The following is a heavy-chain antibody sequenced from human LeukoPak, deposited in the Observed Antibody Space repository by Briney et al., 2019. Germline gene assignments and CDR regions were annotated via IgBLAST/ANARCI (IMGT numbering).Heavy chain of an antibody. CDR2: ISHRGRT. CDR1: VDSFSGYY. J-gene: IGHJ4*02. D-gene: IGHD3-3*01. CDR3: ARIPLYFLEPFDY. Sequence: SETLSLTCAVYVDSFSGYYWTWIRQPPGKGLKWIGEISHRGRTHYNPSLKGRVTMSVDTSKNQFALEVDSVTAADTAVYYCARIPLYFLEPFDYWGQGILVTVSS. V-gene: IGHV4-34*01.